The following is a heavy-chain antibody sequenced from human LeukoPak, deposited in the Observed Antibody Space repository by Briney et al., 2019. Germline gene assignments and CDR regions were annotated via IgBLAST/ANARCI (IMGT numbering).Heavy chain of an antibody. D-gene: IGHD3-9*01. CDR3: ARDAPRDDILTGYNGGYQN. J-gene: IGHJ4*02. CDR2: ISSSSSYI. V-gene: IGHV3-21*01. Sequence: PGGSLRLSCAASGFTFSSYSMNWVRQAPGKGLEWVSSISSSSSYIYYADSVKGRFTISRDNAKNSLYLQMNSLRAEDTAVYYCARDAPRDDILTGYNGGYQNWGQGTLVTVSS. CDR1: GFTFSSYS.